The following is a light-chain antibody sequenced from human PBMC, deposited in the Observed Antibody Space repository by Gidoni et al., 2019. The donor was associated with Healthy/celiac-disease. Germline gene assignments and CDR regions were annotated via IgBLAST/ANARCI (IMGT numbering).Light chain of an antibody. CDR1: QSVSSN. CDR2: GAS. CDR3: KQYNNWPPGE. Sequence: EIVMTQSPATPSVSPGERATLSCRASQSVSSNLAWYQQKPGQAPRLLIYGASTRATGIPARLSGSGSGTEFTLTISSLQSEDFAVYYCKQYNNWPPGEFXXXTKVEIK. V-gene: IGKV3-15*01. J-gene: IGKJ1*01.